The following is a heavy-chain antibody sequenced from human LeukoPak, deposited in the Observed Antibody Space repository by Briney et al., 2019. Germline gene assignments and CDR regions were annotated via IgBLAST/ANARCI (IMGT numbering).Heavy chain of an antibody. CDR2: ISGSGGNT. CDR1: GFTFGSYA. J-gene: IGHJ4*02. D-gene: IGHD6-13*01. CDR3: AKDGKKYGSTWDFDY. Sequence: PGGSLRRSCAASGFTFGSYAMIWVRQAPGKGLEWVSHISGSGGNTYYADSVKGRFTISRLNSKNTMYLQMNSLRAEDTAVYYCAKDGKKYGSTWDFDYWGQGTLVTVSS. V-gene: IGHV3-23*01.